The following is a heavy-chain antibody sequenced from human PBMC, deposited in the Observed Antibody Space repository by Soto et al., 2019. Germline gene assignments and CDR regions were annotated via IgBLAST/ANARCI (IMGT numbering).Heavy chain of an antibody. CDR2: ISGSGGTT. D-gene: IGHD3-10*01. J-gene: IGHJ4*02. V-gene: IGHV3-23*01. CDR3: AKGGSQFKYYFDY. Sequence: PGGSLRLSCAASGFTFSSYAMSWVRQAPGKGLEWVSGISGSGGTTYYADSVKGRFTISRDNSKNTLFLQMNSLRAEDTAVYYCAKGGSQFKYYFDYWGQGTLVTVSS. CDR1: GFTFSSYA.